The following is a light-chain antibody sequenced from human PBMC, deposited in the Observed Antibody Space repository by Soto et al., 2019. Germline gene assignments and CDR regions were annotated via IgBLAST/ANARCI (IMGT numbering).Light chain of an antibody. CDR1: SSDVGAYDF. Sequence: QSALTQPRSVSGSPGQSVTISCTGTSSDVGAYDFVSWYQQHPGKAPQLMIYDVTKRPSGVPDRFSGSKSGNTASLTIPGLQAEDEADYYCCSYAGSSSAMFGGGTQLTVL. J-gene: IGLJ3*02. V-gene: IGLV2-11*01. CDR2: DVT. CDR3: CSYAGSSSAM.